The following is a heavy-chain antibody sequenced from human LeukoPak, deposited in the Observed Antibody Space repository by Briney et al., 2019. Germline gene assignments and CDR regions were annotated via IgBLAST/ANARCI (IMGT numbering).Heavy chain of an antibody. CDR3: ARAXXPVASFDY. V-gene: IGHV3-21*01. Sequence: GGSLRLSCAASGFTFSSYSMNWVRQAPGKGLEWVSSISSTGRYIFYADSLKGRFTISRDNAKNSLYLQMNSLRAEDTAVYYCARAXXPVASFDY. CDR1: GFTFSSYS. J-gene: IGHJ4*01. CDR2: ISSTGRYI. D-gene: IGHD6-19*01.